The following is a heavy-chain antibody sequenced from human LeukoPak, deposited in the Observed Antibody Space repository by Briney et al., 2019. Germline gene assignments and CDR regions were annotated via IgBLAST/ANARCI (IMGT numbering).Heavy chain of an antibody. V-gene: IGHV1-69*06. J-gene: IGHJ4*02. Sequence: ASVKVSCKASGGTFSSYAISWVRQAPGQGLEWMGGIIPIFGTANYAQKFQGRVTITADKSTSTAYMELSSLRSEDTAVYYCARSSGYSGSYSHPPDYWGQGTLVTVSS. CDR2: IIPIFGTA. D-gene: IGHD1-26*01. CDR3: ARSSGYSGSYSHPPDY. CDR1: GGTFSSYA.